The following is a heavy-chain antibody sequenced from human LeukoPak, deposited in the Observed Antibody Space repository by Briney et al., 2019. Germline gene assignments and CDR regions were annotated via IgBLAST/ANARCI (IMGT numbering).Heavy chain of an antibody. CDR2: IYYSGST. J-gene: IGHJ6*02. D-gene: IGHD3-22*01. V-gene: IGHV4-59*01. Sequence: SETLSLTCTVSGGSISSYYWSWIRQPPGKGLEWVGYIYYSGSTNYNPSLKSRVTISVDTSKNQFSLKLSSVTAADTAVYYCARVRSYYYDRGGMDVWGQGTTVTVSS. CDR3: ARVRSYYYDRGGMDV. CDR1: GGSISSYY.